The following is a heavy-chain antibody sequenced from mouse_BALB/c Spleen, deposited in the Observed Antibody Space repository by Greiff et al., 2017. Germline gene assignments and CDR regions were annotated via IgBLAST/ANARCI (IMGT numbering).Heavy chain of an antibody. J-gene: IGHJ4*01. CDR2: ISYDGSN. CDR1: GYSITSGYY. V-gene: IGHV3-6*02. CDR3: ARVCYYAMDY. Sequence: DVQLQESGPGLVKPSQSLSLTCSVTGYSITSGYYWNWIRQFPGNKLEWMGYISYDGSNNYNPSLKNRISITRDTSKNQFFLKLNSVTTEDTATYYCARVCYYAMDYWGQGTSVTVSS.